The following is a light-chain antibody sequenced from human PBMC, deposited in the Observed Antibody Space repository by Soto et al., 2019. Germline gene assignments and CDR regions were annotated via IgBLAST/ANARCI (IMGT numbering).Light chain of an antibody. CDR1: QSIGSK. CDR3: QQYSSRPLT. J-gene: IGKJ4*01. V-gene: IGKV3-15*01. Sequence: EIVMTQSPATLSVSPGERATLSCGASQSIGSKLAWYHQKPGQAPSLLIYGASTRATGVPARFSGSGSGTEFTLTISSPQSEDFAVYYCQQYSSRPLTFGGGTKVEIK. CDR2: GAS.